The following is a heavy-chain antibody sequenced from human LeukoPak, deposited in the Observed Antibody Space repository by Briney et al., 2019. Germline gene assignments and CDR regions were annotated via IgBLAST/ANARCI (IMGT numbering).Heavy chain of an antibody. V-gene: IGHV4-34*01. Sequence: PSETLSLTCAVYGGSFSGYYWSWIRQPPGKGLEWTGEINHSGSTNYNPSLKSRVTISVDTSKNQFSLKLSSVTAADTAVYYCAGSGGNGDYVTWFDYWGQGTLVTVSS. CDR2: INHSGST. CDR1: GGSFSGYY. CDR3: AGSGGNGDYVTWFDY. D-gene: IGHD4-17*01. J-gene: IGHJ4*02.